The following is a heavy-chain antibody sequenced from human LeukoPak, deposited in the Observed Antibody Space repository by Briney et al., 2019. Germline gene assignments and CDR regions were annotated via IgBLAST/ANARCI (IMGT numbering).Heavy chain of an antibody. CDR1: GGTFISYA. V-gene: IGHV1-69*05. D-gene: IGHD4-17*01. CDR2: IIPIFGTA. J-gene: IGHJ6*02. CDR3: ARGTVTTVLHYYYGMDV. Sequence: GASVKVSCKASGGTFISYAISWVRQAPGQGLEWMGGIIPIFGTANYAQKFQGRVTMTRDTSTSTVYMELSSLRSEDTAVYYCARGTVTTVLHYYYGMDVWGQGTTVTVSS.